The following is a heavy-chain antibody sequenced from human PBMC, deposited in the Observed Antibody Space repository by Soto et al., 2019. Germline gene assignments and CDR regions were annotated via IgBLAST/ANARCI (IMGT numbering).Heavy chain of an antibody. CDR1: GYTFTSYD. CDR2: ISGYNGNT. CDR3: ATTHITGYFS. J-gene: IGHJ1*01. Sequence: QVQLVQSGAEVRKPGASVNVSCKTSGYTFTSYDITWVRQAPGQGLEWMGWISGYNGNTNYAQKLQGRVTMTTDTSTSTAYMELRSLRSDDTAVYYCATTHITGYFSWGQGTLVTVSS. V-gene: IGHV1-18*01. D-gene: IGHD3-9*01.